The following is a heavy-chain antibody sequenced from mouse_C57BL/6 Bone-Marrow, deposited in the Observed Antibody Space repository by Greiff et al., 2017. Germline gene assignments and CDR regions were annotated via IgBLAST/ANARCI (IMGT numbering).Heavy chain of an antibody. CDR2: IDPSDSYT. CDR3: ARRVTTRDYYAMDY. D-gene: IGHD2-2*01. CDR1: GYTFTSYW. Sequence: QVQLQQPGAELVKPGASVKLSCKASGYTFTSYWMQWVKQRPGQGLEWIGEIDPSDSYTNSNPKFKGKATLTVDTSSSTAYMQLSSLTSEDSAVYYCARRVTTRDYYAMDYWGQGTSVTVSS. V-gene: IGHV1-50*01. J-gene: IGHJ4*01.